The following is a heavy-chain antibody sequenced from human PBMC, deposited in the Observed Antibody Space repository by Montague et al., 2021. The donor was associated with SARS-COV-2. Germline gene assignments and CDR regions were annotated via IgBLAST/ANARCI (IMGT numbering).Heavy chain of an antibody. CDR1: GGSFSGYY. J-gene: IGHJ1*01. Sequence: SETLSLTCAVYGGSFSGYYWSWIRQPPGKGLEWIGEINHSGNTNYNPSLKSRVTISRDTSKSQFSLKLTSVTAADTAVNYCARGPSSRYYYGSGIYKDFEYWGQGTLVTVSS. D-gene: IGHD3-10*01. V-gene: IGHV4-34*01. CDR2: INHSGNT. CDR3: ARGPSSRYYYGSGIYKDFEY.